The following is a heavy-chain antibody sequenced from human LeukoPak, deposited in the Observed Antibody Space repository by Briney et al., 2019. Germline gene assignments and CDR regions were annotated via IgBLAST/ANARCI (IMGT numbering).Heavy chain of an antibody. CDR3: ARVDSAVAIDY. CDR1: GVSLTSYY. D-gene: IGHD6-19*01. V-gene: IGHV4-59*01. Sequence: SETLSLTCSVSGVSLTSYYWNWIRQPPGKGLEWIGYIYDSGSTNYNPSLKSRVTISVDTSKNQFSLKLRSVTAADTAVYYCARVDSAVAIDYWGQGILVTVSS. J-gene: IGHJ4*02. CDR2: IYDSGST.